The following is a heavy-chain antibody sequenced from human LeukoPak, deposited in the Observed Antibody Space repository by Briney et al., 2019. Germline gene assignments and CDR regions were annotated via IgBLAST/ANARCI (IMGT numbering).Heavy chain of an antibody. CDR1: AGSISSTDW. CDR3: ARAEGYYDNSGCYSAKNHFDY. Sequence: SETLSLTCALSAGSISSTDWWDWVRRPPGKGLEWIGEISHSGSTNYNPSLKSRVTISVDKSKNQFSLKLTSVTAADTAVYYCARAEGYYDNSGCYSAKNHFDYWGQGTLVTVSS. D-gene: IGHD3-22*01. V-gene: IGHV4-4*02. J-gene: IGHJ4*02. CDR2: ISHSGST.